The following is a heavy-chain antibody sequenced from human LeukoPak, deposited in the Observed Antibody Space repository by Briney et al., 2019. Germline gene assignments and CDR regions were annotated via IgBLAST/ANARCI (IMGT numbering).Heavy chain of an antibody. CDR1: GSTFSSYS. V-gene: IGHV3-21*01. CDR3: ARSENDIVATIADYYGMDV. CDR2: ISSSSSYI. Sequence: GGSLRLSCAASGSTFSSYSMNWVRQAPGKGLERVSSISSSSSYIYYADSVKGRFTISRDNAKNSLYLQMNSLRAEDTAVYYCARSENDIVATIADYYGMDVWGQGTTVTVSS. J-gene: IGHJ6*02. D-gene: IGHD5-12*01.